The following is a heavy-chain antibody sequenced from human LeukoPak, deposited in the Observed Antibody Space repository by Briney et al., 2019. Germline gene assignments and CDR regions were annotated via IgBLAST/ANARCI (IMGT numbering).Heavy chain of an antibody. D-gene: IGHD3-10*01. CDR2: INHSGST. V-gene: IGHV4-34*01. CDR1: GGSFSGYY. CDR3: ARDCGFYYGSGSYCY. Sequence: SETLSLTCAVYGGSFSGYYWSWIRQPPGKGLEWIGEINHSGSTNYNPSLKSRVTISVDTSKNQFSLKLSSVTAADTAVYYCARDCGFYYGSGSYCYWGQGTLVTVSS. J-gene: IGHJ4*02.